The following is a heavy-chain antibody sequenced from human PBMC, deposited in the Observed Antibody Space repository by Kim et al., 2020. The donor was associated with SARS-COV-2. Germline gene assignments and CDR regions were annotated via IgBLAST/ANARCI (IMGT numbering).Heavy chain of an antibody. D-gene: IGHD3-10*01. CDR3: AREEGDFGSGSTFDY. CDR1: GFTFSNYA. CDR2: ISFDGNDK. J-gene: IGHJ4*02. Sequence: GGSLRLSCAASGFTFSNYAMHWVRQAPGRGLEWVAFISFDGNDKYYADSVKGRFTISRDNSKNTLFLQMNSLRVEDTAVYFCAREEGDFGSGSTFDYWGQGTLVTVSP. V-gene: IGHV3-30*04.